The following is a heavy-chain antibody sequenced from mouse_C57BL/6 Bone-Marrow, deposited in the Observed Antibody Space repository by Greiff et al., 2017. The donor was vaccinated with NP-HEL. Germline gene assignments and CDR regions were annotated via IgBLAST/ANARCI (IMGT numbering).Heavy chain of an antibody. CDR1: GYEFSNYW. CDR2: IYPGDGDT. CDR3: ARGAY. J-gene: IGHJ3*01. Sequence: QVQLQQSGADLVKPGASVKISCKASGYEFSNYWMNWVKQRPGKGLEWIGQIYPGDGDTNYNGKLKDKATLTADKSSSTAYMQLSRLTSEDSAVYFCARGAYWGQGTLVTVSA. V-gene: IGHV1-80*01.